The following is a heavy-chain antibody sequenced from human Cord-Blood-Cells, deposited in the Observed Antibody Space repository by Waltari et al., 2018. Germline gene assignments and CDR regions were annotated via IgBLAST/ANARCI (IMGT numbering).Heavy chain of an antibody. CDR2: ISGSGGST. CDR3: AKGPKPQSEFDY. V-gene: IGHV3-23*01. Sequence: EVQLLESGGGLVQPGGSLRLSCAASGFTFSSYAMSWVRPAPGKGLEWVSAISGSGGSTYYADSVKGRFTISRDNSKNTLYLQMNSLRAEDTAVYYCAKGPKPQSEFDYWGQGTLVTVSS. CDR1: GFTFSSYA. J-gene: IGHJ4*02.